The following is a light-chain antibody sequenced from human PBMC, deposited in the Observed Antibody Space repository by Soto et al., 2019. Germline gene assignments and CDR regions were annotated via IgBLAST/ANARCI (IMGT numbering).Light chain of an antibody. J-gene: IGKJ2*01. Sequence: DIQLTQSPSFLSASVGDRVTITCRASQGISSYLAWYQQKPWKAPTLLIYAASTLQSGVPSRFSGSGSEPEFTLTLSSLQPEDFATYLCQQLNSYPPTFVQGTKLEIK. CDR3: QQLNSYPPT. CDR2: AAS. CDR1: QGISSY. V-gene: IGKV1-9*01.